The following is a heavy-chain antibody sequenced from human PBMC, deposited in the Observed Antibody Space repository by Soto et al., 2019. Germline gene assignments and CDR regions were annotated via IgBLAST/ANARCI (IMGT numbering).Heavy chain of an antibody. Sequence: PGESLKISCKGSGYSFTSYWIGWVRQMPGKGLEWMGIIYPGDSDTRYSPSFQGQVTISADKSISTAYLQWSSLQASDTAMYYSARQGQWRLHYSFDYWAQGTLVTVSS. CDR2: IYPGDSDT. CDR1: GYSFTSYW. CDR3: ARQGQWRLHYSFDY. D-gene: IGHD6-19*01. V-gene: IGHV5-51*01. J-gene: IGHJ4*02.